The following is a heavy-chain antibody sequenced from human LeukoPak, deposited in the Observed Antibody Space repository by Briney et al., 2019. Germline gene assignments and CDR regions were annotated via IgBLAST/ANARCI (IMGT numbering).Heavy chain of an antibody. D-gene: IGHD6-13*01. CDR2: IIPIFGTA. V-gene: IGHV1-69*13. J-gene: IGHJ6*03. CDR3: ARAPRVAAAGTSYYMDV. Sequence: SVKVSCKVSGYTLTELSMHWVRQAPGQGLEWMGGIIPIFGTANYAQKFQGRVTITADESTSTAYMELSSLRSEDTAVYYCARAPRVAAAGTSYYMDVWGKGTTVTVSS. CDR1: GYTLTELS.